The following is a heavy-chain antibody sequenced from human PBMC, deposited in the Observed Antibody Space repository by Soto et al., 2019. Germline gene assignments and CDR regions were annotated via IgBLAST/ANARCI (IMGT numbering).Heavy chain of an antibody. V-gene: IGHV4-31*03. CDR3: ARGGIAAAGISYYYYGMDV. CDR1: GGSISSGGYY. D-gene: IGHD6-13*01. Sequence: SETLSLTCTVSGGSISSGGYYWSWIRQHPGKGLEWIGYIYYSGSTYYNPSLKSRVTISVDTSKNQFSLKLSSVTAADTAVYYCARGGIAAAGISYYYYGMDVWGQGTTVTVSS. CDR2: IYYSGST. J-gene: IGHJ6*02.